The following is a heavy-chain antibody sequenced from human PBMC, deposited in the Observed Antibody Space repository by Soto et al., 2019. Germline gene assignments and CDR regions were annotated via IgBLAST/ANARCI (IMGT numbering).Heavy chain of an antibody. J-gene: IGHJ5*02. CDR3: ARHYSSGSRNWFDP. CDR1: GGSINSSSYF. D-gene: IGHD6-19*01. V-gene: IGHV4-39*01. CDR2: IYYSGST. Sequence: PSETLSLTCSVSGGSINSSSYFWGWVRQPPGKGLEWIGSIYYSGSTYYNPSLRSRVTISVDMSKNQFSLKLSSVTAADTAVFYCARHYSSGSRNWFDPWGQGTLVTVSS.